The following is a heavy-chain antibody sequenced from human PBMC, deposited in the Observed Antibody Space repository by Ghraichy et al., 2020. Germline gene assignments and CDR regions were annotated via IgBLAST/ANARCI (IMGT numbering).Heavy chain of an antibody. D-gene: IGHD3-10*02. J-gene: IGHJ4*02. Sequence: LSLTCAASGFTFSSYGMHWVRQAPGKGLEWVAVISYDGSYKYYVDSVKGRFTISRDNSKKTLFLQMNSLRVEDMAVYYCAKEGTEDVMGVTMLGYWGLGTLVTVSS. V-gene: IGHV3-30*18. CDR2: ISYDGSYK. CDR1: GFTFSSYG. CDR3: AKEGTEDVMGVTMLGY.